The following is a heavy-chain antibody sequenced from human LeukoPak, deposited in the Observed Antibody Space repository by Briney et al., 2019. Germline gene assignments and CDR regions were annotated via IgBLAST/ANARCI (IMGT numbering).Heavy chain of an antibody. D-gene: IGHD3-10*01. CDR1: GYTFTGYY. CDR2: INPKSGGT. V-gene: IGHV1-2*02. CDR3: ANLYGSGNYYVY. Sequence: ASVKVSCKASGYTFTGYYMHWVRQAPGQGLEWMGWINPKSGGTNYAQKFQGRATMTRDTSISTAYMELSRLRSDDTAVYYCANLYGSGNYYVYWGQGTPVTVSS. J-gene: IGHJ4*02.